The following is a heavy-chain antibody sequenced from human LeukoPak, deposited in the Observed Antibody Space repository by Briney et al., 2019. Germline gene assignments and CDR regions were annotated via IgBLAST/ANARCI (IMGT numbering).Heavy chain of an antibody. Sequence: EASVKVSCKASGGTFSSYAISWVRQAPGQGLEWMGGIIPIFGIANYAQKFQGRVTITADKSTSTAYMELSSLRSEDTAVYYCASAAGLRNDYWGQGTLVTVSS. D-gene: IGHD5-12*01. CDR1: GGTFSSYA. V-gene: IGHV1-69*10. CDR2: IIPIFGIA. J-gene: IGHJ4*02. CDR3: ASAAGLRNDY.